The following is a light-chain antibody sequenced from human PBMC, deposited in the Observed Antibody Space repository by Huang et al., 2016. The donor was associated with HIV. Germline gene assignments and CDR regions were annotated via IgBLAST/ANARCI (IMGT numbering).Light chain of an antibody. Sequence: DIQMTQSPSSLSASVGDRVTITCRASQGIGNSLAWYQQKPEKAPRLLLYATSTLESGVPSRCSGSGSGTHYTLTINTRQPEDIASYYCQQYHSLPWTFGQGTKVEIK. CDR2: ATS. V-gene: IGKV1-NL1*01. J-gene: IGKJ1*01. CDR3: QQYHSLPWT. CDR1: QGIGNS.